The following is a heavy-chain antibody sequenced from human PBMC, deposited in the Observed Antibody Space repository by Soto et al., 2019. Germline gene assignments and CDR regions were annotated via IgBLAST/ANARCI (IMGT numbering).Heavy chain of an antibody. CDR2: IYSGGST. J-gene: IGHJ3*02. V-gene: IGHV3-66*01. CDR1: GFTVENTY. Sequence: EVRLVESGGGFVQPGGSLRLSCAASGFTVENTYMTWVRQAPGKGLEWVSLIYSGGSTYYADSVKGRFTISRDTSKNMLSLQMPSLRAEDTAIYYCARGGIGRQIDAFDIWGLGTRVTVSS. CDR3: ARGGIGRQIDAFDI. D-gene: IGHD1-26*01.